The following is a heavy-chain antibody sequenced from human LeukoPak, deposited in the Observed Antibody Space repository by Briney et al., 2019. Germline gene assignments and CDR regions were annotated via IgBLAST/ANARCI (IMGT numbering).Heavy chain of an antibody. J-gene: IGHJ3*01. CDR1: GFSLITSGVG. Sequence: ESGPALVNPTQTLTLTCSFSGFSLITSGVGVGWIRQSPGKALEWVAIIYWDNDKRYSPYRNNRLSITKDTSNNQVVLTMTNMDPVDTGTYFCAHIMITFGGVLRDDAFDVWGPGTVVTVSP. V-gene: IGHV2-5*02. CDR3: AHIMITFGGVLRDDAFDV. CDR2: IYWDNDK. D-gene: IGHD3-16*01.